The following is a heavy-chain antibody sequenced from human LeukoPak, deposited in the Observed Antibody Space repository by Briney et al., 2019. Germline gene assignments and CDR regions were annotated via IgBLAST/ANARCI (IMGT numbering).Heavy chain of an antibody. J-gene: IGHJ4*02. V-gene: IGHV3-23*01. D-gene: IGHD2-2*01. CDR2: ISFSGTTT. CDR3: ARDPTELQLLSYYFDY. Sequence: GGSLRLSCAASGFTFNSHAMYWVRQAPGKGLEWVSSISFSGTTTYYADSVKGRFTVSRDNSKNTLYLQMDGLRAEDTAVYYCARDPTELQLLSYYFDYWGQGTLVAVSS. CDR1: GFTFNSHA.